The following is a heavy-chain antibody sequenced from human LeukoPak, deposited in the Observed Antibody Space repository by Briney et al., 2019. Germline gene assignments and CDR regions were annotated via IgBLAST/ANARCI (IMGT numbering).Heavy chain of an antibody. CDR3: ARESSLLEWLWDYYYMDV. CDR2: IYSSGTT. J-gene: IGHJ6*03. D-gene: IGHD3-3*01. CDR1: GGSINSGSFH. Sequence: PSQTLSLTCTVSGGSINSGSFHWSWVRQPAGKGLEWIGRIYSSGTTNYNPSLKSRVTISVDTSKNQFSLKLSSVTAADTAVYYCARESSLLEWLWDYYYMDVWGKGATVTVSS. V-gene: IGHV4-61*02.